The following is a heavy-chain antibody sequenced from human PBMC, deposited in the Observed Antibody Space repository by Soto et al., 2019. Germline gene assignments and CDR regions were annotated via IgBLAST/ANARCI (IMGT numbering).Heavy chain of an antibody. V-gene: IGHV4-4*02. J-gene: IGHJ5*02. CDR2: IYHDGST. CDR3: AREEVEYSSSSGPGFDP. Sequence: SETLSLTCAVSGGSISSGNWWSWVRQPPGKGLEWIGEIYHDGSTNYNPSLKSRATISVDKSKNQFSLKLSSVTAADTAVYHCAREEVEYSSSSGPGFDPWGQGTLVTVSS. D-gene: IGHD6-6*01. CDR1: GGSISSGNW.